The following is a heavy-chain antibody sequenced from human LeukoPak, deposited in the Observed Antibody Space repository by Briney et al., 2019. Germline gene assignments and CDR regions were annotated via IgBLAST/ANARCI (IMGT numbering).Heavy chain of an antibody. V-gene: IGHV4-59*01. CDR1: GGSISSYY. Sequence: PSETLSLTCTVSGGSISSYYWSWIRQPSGKGLEWIGYIYYSGSTNYNPSLKSRVTISADTSKNQFSLKLSSVTAADTAIYYCARDRGFGEYNWFDPWGQGTLVTVSS. J-gene: IGHJ5*02. D-gene: IGHD3-10*01. CDR3: ARDRGFGEYNWFDP. CDR2: IYYSGST.